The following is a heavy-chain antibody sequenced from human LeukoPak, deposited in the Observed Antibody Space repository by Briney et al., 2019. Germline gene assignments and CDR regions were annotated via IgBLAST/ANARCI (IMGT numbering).Heavy chain of an antibody. J-gene: IGHJ4*02. CDR2: ISGSGGST. Sequence: GGSLRLSCAASGFTFSSYAMSWVHQAPGKGLEWVSAISGSGGSTYYADSVKGRFTISRDNSKNTLYLQMNSLRAEDTAVYYCAKPPGGTSRTFDYWGQGTLVTVSS. CDR3: AKPPGGTSRTFDY. CDR1: GFTFSSYA. V-gene: IGHV3-23*01. D-gene: IGHD2-2*01.